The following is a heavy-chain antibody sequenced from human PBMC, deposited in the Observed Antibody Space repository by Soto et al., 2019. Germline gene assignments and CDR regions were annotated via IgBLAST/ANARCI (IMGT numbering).Heavy chain of an antibody. CDR3: AHVISFPY. Sequence: GESLKISCAASGFTFSSYAMSWVRQAPGKGLELVSAISGSGGSTYYADSVKGRFTISRDNSKNTLYLQMNSLRAEDTAVYYCAHVISFPYWGQGALVTVSS. CDR2: ISGSGGST. J-gene: IGHJ4*02. CDR1: GFTFSSYA. V-gene: IGHV3-23*01.